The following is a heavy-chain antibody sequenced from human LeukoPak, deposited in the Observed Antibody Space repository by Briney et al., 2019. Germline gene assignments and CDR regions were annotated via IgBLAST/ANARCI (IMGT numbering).Heavy chain of an antibody. CDR2: IRQSGDDK. CDR3: ARGGDLCGWETYYQGQGLGWNWFPP. Sequence: PGGSLRLSCVASGFTFSNYWMSWVRQAPGKGLEWVANIRQSGDDKFYVDSVKGRFTISRDNAKNSLYLQMNSLRADDTAAYYCARGGDLCGWETYYQGQGLGWNWFPPWGQGPLSPVS. V-gene: IGHV3-7*01. J-gene: IGHJ5*02. CDR1: GFTFSNYW. D-gene: IGHD3-10*01.